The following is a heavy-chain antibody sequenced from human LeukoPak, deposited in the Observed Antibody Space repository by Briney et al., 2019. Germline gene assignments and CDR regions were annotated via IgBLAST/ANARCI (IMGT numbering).Heavy chain of an antibody. CDR3: ARESTNYYFDY. J-gene: IGHJ4*02. CDR1: GFTFSSYG. V-gene: IGHV3-33*01. CDR2: IWYDGRNK. Sequence: GGSLRLSCAASGFTFSSYGMHWVRQAPGKGLGWVEVIWYDGRNKYYADSVKGRFTISRDNSKNTLYLQMNSLRAEDTAVYYCARESTNYYFDYWGQGTLVTVSS. D-gene: IGHD1-7*01.